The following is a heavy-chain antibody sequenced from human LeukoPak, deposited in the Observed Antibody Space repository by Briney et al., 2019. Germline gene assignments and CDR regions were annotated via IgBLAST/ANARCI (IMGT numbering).Heavy chain of an antibody. V-gene: IGHV3-21*06. Sequence: PGGSLRLSCAASGFTFSTYSMNWVRQAPGKGLEWVSSISRSSNYIYYADSVKGRFTIARDNAKNSLNLQMNSLRAEDTAVYYCARDTSTGTVYAFDIWGQGTMVTVSS. CDR2: ISRSSNYI. D-gene: IGHD4-11*01. J-gene: IGHJ3*02. CDR1: GFTFSTYS. CDR3: ARDTSTGTVYAFDI.